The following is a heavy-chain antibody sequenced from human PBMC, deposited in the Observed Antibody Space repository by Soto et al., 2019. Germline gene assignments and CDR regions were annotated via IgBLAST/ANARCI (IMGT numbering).Heavy chain of an antibody. CDR3: ARGGNYGAGSFDY. CDR1: GFSFSDYS. CDR2: ISGSGSSI. Sequence: VHLVESGGGLVQPGGSLRLSCAASGFSFSDYSMNWVRQAPGKGLEWFSYISGSGSSIHYTDSVKGRFTISRDNSKNSLYLQMNILRDEDTAVYYCARGGNYGAGSFDYWGQGTLVTVSS. V-gene: IGHV3-48*02. D-gene: IGHD3-10*01. J-gene: IGHJ4*02.